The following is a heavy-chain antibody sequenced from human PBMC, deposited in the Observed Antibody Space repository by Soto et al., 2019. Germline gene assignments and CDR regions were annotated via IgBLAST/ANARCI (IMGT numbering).Heavy chain of an antibody. CDR1: GGTFSTYT. V-gene: IGHV1-69*12. Sequence: QVQLVQSGAEVKKPGSSVKVSCKASGGTFSTYTVSWVRQAPGQGLEWMGGLIPIFRTANYAQKFQGRVTVTADESTSTAYMELSSLRSEDTAVYYCGSRDCISPRCLFCGMDVWGQGTTVTVPS. D-gene: IGHD2-2*01. CDR3: GSRDCISPRCLFCGMDV. J-gene: IGHJ6*02. CDR2: LIPIFRTA.